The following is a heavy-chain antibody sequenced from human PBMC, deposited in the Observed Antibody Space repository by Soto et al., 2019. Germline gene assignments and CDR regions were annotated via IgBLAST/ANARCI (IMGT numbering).Heavy chain of an antibody. D-gene: IGHD3-22*01. CDR1: GFTFSSYA. J-gene: IGHJ4*02. Sequence: GGSLRLSCAASGFTFSSYAMHWVRQAPGKGLEWVAVISYDGSNKYYADSVKGRFTISRDNSKNTLYLQMNSLRAEDTAVYYCARVSAYYDSSGYYSPWVYFDYWGQGTLVTVSS. V-gene: IGHV3-30-3*01. CDR3: ARVSAYYDSSGYYSPWVYFDY. CDR2: ISYDGSNK.